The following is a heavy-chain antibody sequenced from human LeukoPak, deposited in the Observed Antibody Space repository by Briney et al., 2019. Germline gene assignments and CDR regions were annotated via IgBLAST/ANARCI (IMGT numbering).Heavy chain of an antibody. V-gene: IGHV1-18*01. J-gene: IGHJ6*03. D-gene: IGHD6-13*01. CDR2: ISAYNGNT. CDR3: ARGEVAAAYLGYYYYMDV. Sequence: ASVKVSCKGSGYTFTSYGISWVRQAPGQGLEWMGWISAYNGNTNYAQKLQGRVTMTTDTSTSTAYMELRSLRSDDTAVYYCARGEVAAAYLGYYYYMDVWGKGTTVTVSS. CDR1: GYTFTSYG.